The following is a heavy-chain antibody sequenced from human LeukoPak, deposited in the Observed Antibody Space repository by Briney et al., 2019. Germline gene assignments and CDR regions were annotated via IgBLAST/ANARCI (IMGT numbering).Heavy chain of an antibody. J-gene: IGHJ6*03. CDR3: ATQTTVDYYYYYMDV. D-gene: IGHD4-17*01. V-gene: IGHV4-59*01. CDR2: IYYSGST. CDR1: GGSISSYY. Sequence: SETLSLTCTVSGGSISSYYWSWIRQPPGKGLEWIGYIYYSGSTNYNPSLKSRVTISVDTSRNQFSLKLSSVTAADTAVYYCATQTTVDYYYYYMDVWGKGTTVTVSS.